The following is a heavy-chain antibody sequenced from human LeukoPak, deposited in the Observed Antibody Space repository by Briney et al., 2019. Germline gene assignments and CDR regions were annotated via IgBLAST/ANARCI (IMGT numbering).Heavy chain of an antibody. CDR1: GFTFSTYD. D-gene: IGHD6-13*01. J-gene: IGHJ4*02. Sequence: GSLRLSCAASGFTFSTYDMSWVRQAPGKGLEWIGYIYYTGSTNYNPSLKSRVTISVDTSKNQLFLRLTSVTAADTAVCYCARLGYSSSWLAVDYWGQGTLVTVSS. CDR3: ARLGYSSSWLAVDY. CDR2: IYYTGST. V-gene: IGHV4-59*08.